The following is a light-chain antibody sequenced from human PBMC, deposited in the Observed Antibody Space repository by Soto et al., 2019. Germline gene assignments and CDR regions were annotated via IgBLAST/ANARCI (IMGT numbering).Light chain of an antibody. J-gene: IGKJ1*01. Sequence: EIVMTQSPATLSVSPGEGATLSCRASQSISSNLAWYQQKPGQAPRLLIYGASTRATGIPAWFSGSGSGTDFTLTISSLQFEDFAVYYCQQYNNWPRTFGQGTRVEIK. CDR3: QQYNNWPRT. V-gene: IGKV3-15*01. CDR2: GAS. CDR1: QSISSN.